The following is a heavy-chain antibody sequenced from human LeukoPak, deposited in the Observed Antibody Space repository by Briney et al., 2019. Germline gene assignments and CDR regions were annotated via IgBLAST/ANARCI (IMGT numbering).Heavy chain of an antibody. D-gene: IGHD5-18*01. V-gene: IGHV3-30*04. Sequence: GGALRLSCAASGFTFSSYAMHWVRQAPGKGLEWVAVISYDGSNKYYADSVKGRFTISRDNSKNTLYLQMNSLRAEDTAVYYCARSIHALDKYYFDYWGQGTLVTVSS. CDR2: ISYDGSNK. J-gene: IGHJ4*02. CDR3: ARSIHALDKYYFDY. CDR1: GFTFSSYA.